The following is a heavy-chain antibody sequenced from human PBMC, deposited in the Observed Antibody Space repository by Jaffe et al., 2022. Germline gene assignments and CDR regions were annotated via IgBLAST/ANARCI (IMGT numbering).Heavy chain of an antibody. Sequence: QVQLVESGGGVVQPGRSLRLSCAASGFTFSSYGMHWVRQAPGKGLEWVAVISYDGSNKYYADSVKGRFTISRDNSKNTLYLQMNSLRAEDTAVYYCAKDGGGEAYSSSSKGYFDYWGQGTLVTVSS. CDR2: ISYDGSNK. J-gene: IGHJ4*02. D-gene: IGHD6-6*01. CDR3: AKDGGGEAYSSSSKGYFDY. CDR1: GFTFSSYG. V-gene: IGHV3-30*18.